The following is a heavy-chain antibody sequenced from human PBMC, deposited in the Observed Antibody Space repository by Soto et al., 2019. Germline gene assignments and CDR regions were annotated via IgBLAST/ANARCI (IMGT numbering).Heavy chain of an antibody. CDR2: TYYRSKWYN. CDR1: GDSVSSNSAA. CDR3: ARDGAGGIAVAGYFDY. V-gene: IGHV6-1*01. D-gene: IGHD6-19*01. Sequence: SQTLSLTCAISGDSVSSNSAAWNWIRQSPSRGLEWLGRTYYRSKWYNDYAVSVKSRITINPDTSKNQFSLQLNSVTPEDTAVYYXARDGAGGIAVAGYFDYWGQGTLVTVSS. J-gene: IGHJ4*02.